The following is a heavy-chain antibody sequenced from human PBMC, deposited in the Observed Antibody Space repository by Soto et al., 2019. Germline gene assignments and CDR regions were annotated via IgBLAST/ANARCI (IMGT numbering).Heavy chain of an antibody. V-gene: IGHV1-69*01. Sequence: QVQLVQSGAEVKKPGSSVKVSCKASGGTFSSYAISWVRQAPGQGLEWMGGIIPIFGTANYAQKFQGRVKSTADESTSTAYMELSSLRSEDTAVYYCARYLGFGELKGSFDYWGQGTLVTVSS. CDR3: ARYLGFGELKGSFDY. D-gene: IGHD3-10*01. CDR1: GGTFSSYA. J-gene: IGHJ4*02. CDR2: IIPIFGTA.